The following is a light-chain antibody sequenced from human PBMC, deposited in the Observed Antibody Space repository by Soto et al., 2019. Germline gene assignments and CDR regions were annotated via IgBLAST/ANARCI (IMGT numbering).Light chain of an antibody. Sequence: QPVLTQPPSASGTPGQRVTIACSGSSSNIGSTTVKWYQQLPGTAPKLLIYNNNQRPSGVPDRFSGSKSGTSASLAISGLRSEDEADYYCAAWDDSLNGVVFGGGTKLTVL. V-gene: IGLV1-44*01. CDR2: NNN. CDR3: AAWDDSLNGVV. J-gene: IGLJ3*02. CDR1: SSNIGSTT.